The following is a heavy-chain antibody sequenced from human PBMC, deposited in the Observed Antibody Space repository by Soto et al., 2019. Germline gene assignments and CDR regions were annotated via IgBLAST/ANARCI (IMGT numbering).Heavy chain of an antibody. D-gene: IGHD6-13*01. Sequence: QVRLQQWGAGLLKPSETLSLTCAVYGGSFSGYYWSWIRQPPGKGLEWIGESNHSGSTNYNPSLKSRVTISVDTSKNQFSLKLSSVTAADTAVYYCARGLDIAAAGTEWFDPWGQGTLVTVSS. CDR1: GGSFSGYY. V-gene: IGHV4-34*01. CDR2: SNHSGST. CDR3: ARGLDIAAAGTEWFDP. J-gene: IGHJ5*02.